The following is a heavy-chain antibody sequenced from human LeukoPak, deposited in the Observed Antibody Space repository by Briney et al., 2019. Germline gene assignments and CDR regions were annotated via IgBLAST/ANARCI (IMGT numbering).Heavy chain of an antibody. CDR2: ISYDGSNK. D-gene: IGHD4-11*01. J-gene: IGHJ5*02. CDR1: GFTFSSYG. Sequence: PGGSLRLSCAASGFTFSSYGMHWVRQAPGKGLEWVAVISYDGSNKYYADPVKGRFTISRDNSKNTLYLQMNSLRAEDTAVYYCAREARRRSYSNYEVAWFDPWGQGTLVTVSS. V-gene: IGHV3-30*19. CDR3: AREARRRSYSNYEVAWFDP.